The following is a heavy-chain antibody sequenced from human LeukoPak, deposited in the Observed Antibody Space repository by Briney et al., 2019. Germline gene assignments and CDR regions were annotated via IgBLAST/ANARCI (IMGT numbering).Heavy chain of an antibody. CDR3: ARGPGIAAPDFDY. D-gene: IGHD6-13*01. CDR1: GFTFSSYE. CDR2: ISSGGSTI. Sequence: PGGSLRLSCAASGFTFSSYEMNWVRQAPGKGLEWVSYISSGGSTIYYADYVKGLFTISRDNAKNSLYLQMNSLRAEDTAVYYCARGPGIAAPDFDYWGQGTLVTVSS. V-gene: IGHV3-48*03. J-gene: IGHJ4*02.